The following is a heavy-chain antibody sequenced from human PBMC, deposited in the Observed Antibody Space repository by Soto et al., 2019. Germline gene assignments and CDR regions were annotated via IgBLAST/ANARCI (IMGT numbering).Heavy chain of an antibody. CDR1: GYSISSGYY. CDR2: IYHSGST. V-gene: IGHV4-38-2*01. CDR3: ARAAITMIRDNWFDP. J-gene: IGHJ5*02. D-gene: IGHD3-10*01. Sequence: AETLSLTCAVSGYSISSGYYWGCIRQPPGKGLEWIGSIYHSGSTYYNPSLKSRVTISVDTSKNQFSLKLSSVTAADTAVYYCARAAITMIRDNWFDPWGQGTLVTVSS.